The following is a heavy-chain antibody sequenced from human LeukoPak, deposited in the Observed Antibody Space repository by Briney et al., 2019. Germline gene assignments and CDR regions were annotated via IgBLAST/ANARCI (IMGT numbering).Heavy chain of an antibody. J-gene: IGHJ3*02. CDR1: GYTFTSYG. CDR2: ISAYNGNT. Sequence: ASVKVSCKASGYTFTSYGISWVRQAPGQGLEWMGWISAYNGNTTYAQKLQGRVTMTTDTSTSTAYMELRSLRSDDTAVYYCASSGRNTIFGVVTDAFDIWGQGTMVTVSS. CDR3: ASSGRNTIFGVVTDAFDI. D-gene: IGHD3-3*01. V-gene: IGHV1-18*01.